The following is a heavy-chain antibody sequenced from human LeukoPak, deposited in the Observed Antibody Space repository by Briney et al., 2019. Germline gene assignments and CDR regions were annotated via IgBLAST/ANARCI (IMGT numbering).Heavy chain of an antibody. Sequence: GRSLRLSCAASGFTFSSYAMHWVRQAPGKGLEWVAVISYDGSNKYYADSVKGRFTISRDNSKNTLYLQMNSLRAEDTAVYYCARPPSHIVATMPFDYWGQGTLVTVSS. J-gene: IGHJ4*02. D-gene: IGHD5-12*01. CDR3: ARPPSHIVATMPFDY. CDR1: GFTFSSYA. CDR2: ISYDGSNK. V-gene: IGHV3-30*04.